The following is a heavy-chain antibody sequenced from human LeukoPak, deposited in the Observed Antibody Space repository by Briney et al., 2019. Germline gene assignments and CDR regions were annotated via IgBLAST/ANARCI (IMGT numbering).Heavy chain of an antibody. Sequence: EASVKVSCKASGYTFTSYGISWVRQAPGQGLEWMGWISAYNGNTNFAQKLQGRVTMTTDTSTSTAYMDLRSLRPDDTAVYYCARDQAATNTQVRFCLDWGQGTLVTVSS. CDR2: ISAYNGNT. CDR1: GYTFTSYG. CDR3: ARDQAATNTQVRFCLD. D-gene: IGHD3-9*01. V-gene: IGHV1-18*01. J-gene: IGHJ4*02.